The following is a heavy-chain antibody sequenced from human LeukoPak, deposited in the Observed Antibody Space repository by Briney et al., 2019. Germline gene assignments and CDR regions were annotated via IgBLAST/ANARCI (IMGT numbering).Heavy chain of an antibody. CDR3: AKVVYDFWSAIDY. D-gene: IGHD3-3*01. CDR1: GFTFSSYA. V-gene: IGHV3-23*01. CDR2: ISGSGGST. J-gene: IGHJ4*02. Sequence: PGGSLRLSCAASGFTFSSYAMSWVRQAPGKELEWVSAISGSGGSTYYADSVKGRFTISRDNSKNTLYLQMNSLRAEDTARYYCAKVVYDFWSAIDYWGQGTLVTVSS.